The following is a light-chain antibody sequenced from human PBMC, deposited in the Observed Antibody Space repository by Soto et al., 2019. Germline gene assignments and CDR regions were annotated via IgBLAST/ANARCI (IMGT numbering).Light chain of an antibody. V-gene: IGLV1-44*01. CDR2: SNN. CDR3: AAWDDSLNGL. Sequence: QSVLTQPPSASGTPGQRVTISCSGSSSNIGSNTVNWYQQLPGTAPKLLIYSNNQRPSGVPDRFSGSKSGTSASLAISGLQSVDEADYYCAAWDDSLNGLFGGGTQLTVL. CDR1: SSNIGSNT. J-gene: IGLJ2*01.